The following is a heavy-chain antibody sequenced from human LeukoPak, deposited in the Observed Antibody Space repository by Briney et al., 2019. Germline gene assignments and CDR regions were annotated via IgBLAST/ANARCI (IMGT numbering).Heavy chain of an antibody. J-gene: IGHJ3*02. CDR3: ARDKDAFVI. CDR2: IYYSGST. V-gene: IGHV4-61*01. Sequence: SETLSLTCTVSGGSVSSGSYYWSWIRQPPGKGLEWIGYIYYSGSTNYNPSLKSRVTISVDTSKNQFSLKLSSVTAADTAVYYCARDKDAFVIWGQGTMVTVSS. CDR1: GGSVSSGSYY.